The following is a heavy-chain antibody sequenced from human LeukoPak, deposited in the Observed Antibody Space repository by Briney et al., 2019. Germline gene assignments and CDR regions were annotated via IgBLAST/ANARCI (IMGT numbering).Heavy chain of an antibody. CDR2: IYHTGIS. CDR1: GASISSAGYY. J-gene: IGHJ4*02. Sequence: SETLSLTCTVSGASISSAGYYWSWTRQPPGKGLEWIGYIYHTGISYYNPSLKSRVTISVDTSKNQFSLKLSSVPAADTAVYYCAGLYNYYFDYWGQGALATVSS. CDR3: AGLYNYYFDY. D-gene: IGHD5-24*01. V-gene: IGHV4-30-4*01.